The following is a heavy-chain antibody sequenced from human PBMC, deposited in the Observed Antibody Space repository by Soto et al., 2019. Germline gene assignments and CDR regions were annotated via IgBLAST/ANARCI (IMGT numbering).Heavy chain of an antibody. Sequence: QVQLVQSGAEVKKPGSSVKVSCKASGGTFSSYTISWVRQAPGQGLEWMGRIIPILGIANYAQKFQGRVTITADKSTSTAYMELSSLRSEDTDVYYCAREQDYGDYVDYWGQGTLVTVSS. CDR3: AREQDYGDYVDY. CDR2: IIPILGIA. D-gene: IGHD4-17*01. J-gene: IGHJ4*02. CDR1: GGTFSSYT. V-gene: IGHV1-69*02.